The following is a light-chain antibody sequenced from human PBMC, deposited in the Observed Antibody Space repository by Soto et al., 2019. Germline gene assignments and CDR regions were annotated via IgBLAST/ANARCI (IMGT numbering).Light chain of an antibody. CDR2: DVS. V-gene: IGKV1-9*01. Sequence: DIELTQSPSFLSASVGERVTITCRASQGISSYLAWYQQKPGKAPKLLIYDVSTLQSGVPSRFSGSGSGTDFTLSISSLHPEVFATYHWQHINCYPITFGQGTRLEIK. CDR1: QGISSY. CDR3: QHINCYPIT. J-gene: IGKJ5*01.